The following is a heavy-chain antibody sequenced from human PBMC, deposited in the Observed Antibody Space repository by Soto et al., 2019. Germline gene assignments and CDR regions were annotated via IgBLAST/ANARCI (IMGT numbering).Heavy chain of an antibody. Sequence: SETLLHTCAVSGGTISSDGYSWSWIRQPPGKGLEWIGYIYHSGSPYYNPSLKSRVTISVVRSKNQFSLKLSSVTAADTAVYYCARVPSPWGQGTLVTVSS. J-gene: IGHJ5*02. CDR3: ARVPSP. CDR1: GGTISSDGYS. V-gene: IGHV4-30-2*01. CDR2: IYHSGSP.